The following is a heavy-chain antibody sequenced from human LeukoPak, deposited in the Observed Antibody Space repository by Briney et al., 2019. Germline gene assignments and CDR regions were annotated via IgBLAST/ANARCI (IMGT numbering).Heavy chain of an antibody. CDR1: GFTFSNYA. V-gene: IGHV3-23*01. CDR3: AKVVGSG. J-gene: IGHJ4*02. CDR2: MSGRGDST. Sequence: QPGGSLRLSCAASGFTFSNYATSWVRQAPGKGLEWVSGMSGRGDSTNYADSVKGRFTISRDNSKNTMYLQMNSLRAEDTAVYYCAKVVGSGWGQGTLVTVSS. D-gene: IGHD1-26*01.